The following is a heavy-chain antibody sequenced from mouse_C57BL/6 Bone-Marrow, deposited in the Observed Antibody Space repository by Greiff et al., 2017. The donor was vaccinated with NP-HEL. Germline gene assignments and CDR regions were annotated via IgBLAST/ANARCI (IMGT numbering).Heavy chain of an antibody. V-gene: IGHV1-15*01. CDR3: TIIPTVVATKDWYFDV. CDR2: IDPETGGT. D-gene: IGHD1-1*01. Sequence: VQLQQSGAELVRPGASVTLSCKASGYTFTDYEMHWVKQTPVHGLEWIGAIDPETGGTAYNQKFTGKAILTADKSSSTAYMELRSLTSEDSAVYYCTIIPTVVATKDWYFDVWGTGTTVTVSS. CDR1: GYTFTDYE. J-gene: IGHJ1*03.